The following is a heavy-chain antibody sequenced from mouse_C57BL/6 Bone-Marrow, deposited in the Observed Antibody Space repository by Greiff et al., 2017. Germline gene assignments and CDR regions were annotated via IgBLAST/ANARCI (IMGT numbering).Heavy chain of an antibody. CDR1: GYTFTSYW. J-gene: IGHJ1*03. Sequence: VQLKQSGAELVMPGASVKLSCKASGYTFTSYWMHWVKQRPGQGLEWIGEIDPSDSYTNYNQKFKGKSTLTVDKSSSTAYMQLSSLTSEDSAVYYCAGSSHYWYFDVWGTGTTVTVAS. CDR3: AGSSHYWYFDV. V-gene: IGHV1-69*01. CDR2: IDPSDSYT. D-gene: IGHD1-1*01.